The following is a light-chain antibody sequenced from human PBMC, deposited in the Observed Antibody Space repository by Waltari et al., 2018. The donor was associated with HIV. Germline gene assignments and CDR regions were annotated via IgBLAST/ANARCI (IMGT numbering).Light chain of an antibody. J-gene: IGLJ1*01. Sequence: QSALTQPRSVSGSPGQSVTISCTGTSSDVGPYNYVPWYHQHPGNTPKLMLYDVNKRPSGVPDRFSGSKSGNTASLTISGLQAEDEADYYCCSYAGSYTYVFGTGTKVTVL. V-gene: IGLV2-11*01. CDR2: DVN. CDR3: CSYAGSYTYV. CDR1: SSDVGPYNY.